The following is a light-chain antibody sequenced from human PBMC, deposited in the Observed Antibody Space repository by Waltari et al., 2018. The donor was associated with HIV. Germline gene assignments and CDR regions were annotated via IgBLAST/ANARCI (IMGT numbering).Light chain of an antibody. V-gene: IGLV1-40*01. Sequence: QSVLTQPPSVSGAPGARVTIACAGNNSHIGAGFIVQGHQVLPGTAPNLIMYGNNERPSGVPVRFSGSKSGTSVSLAITGLQAEDEADYYCQSYDSSMNGRVVFGGGTKLTVL. J-gene: IGLJ2*01. CDR2: GNN. CDR3: QSYDSSMNGRVV. CDR1: NSHIGAGFI.